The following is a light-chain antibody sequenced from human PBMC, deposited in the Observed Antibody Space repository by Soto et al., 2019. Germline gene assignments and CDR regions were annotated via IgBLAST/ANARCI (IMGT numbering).Light chain of an antibody. CDR2: AAS. CDR3: QQANSFPIT. CDR1: QDISSW. J-gene: IGKJ5*01. Sequence: DIQMTQSPFFVSASVGDRVTITCRASQDISSWLAWYQQKPGKAPKLLIYAASNLQSGVPSRFSGSGSGTDFPLPIRSLQREDIAAYYCQQANSFPITFGQGTRLEIK. V-gene: IGKV1-12*01.